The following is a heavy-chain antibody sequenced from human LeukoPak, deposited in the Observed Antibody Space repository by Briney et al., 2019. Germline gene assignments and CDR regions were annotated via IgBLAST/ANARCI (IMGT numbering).Heavy chain of an antibody. CDR2: ISWNSGSI. CDR3: AKSPARIAARHFDY. CDR1: GLTFDDHA. V-gene: IGHV3-9*01. Sequence: GGSLRLPCAASGLTFDDHAMHWVRQAPGKGLEWVSGISWNSGSIGYADSVKGRFTISRDNAKNSLYLQMNSLRAEDTAVYYCAKSPARIAARHFDYWGQGTLVTVSS. D-gene: IGHD6-6*01. J-gene: IGHJ4*02.